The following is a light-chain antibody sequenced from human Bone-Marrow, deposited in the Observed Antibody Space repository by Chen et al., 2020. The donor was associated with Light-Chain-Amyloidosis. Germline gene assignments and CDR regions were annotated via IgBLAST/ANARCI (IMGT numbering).Light chain of an antibody. CDR1: SCSIATNY. Sequence: NFMLTQPHSVSESPGKTVIISCTRSSCSIATNYVQWYQQRPGSSPTTVIDEDDQRPSGVPDRFSGSIDRSSNSASLTISGLKTEDEADYYCQSYQGSSQGVFGGGTKLTVL. CDR2: EDD. V-gene: IGLV6-57*01. J-gene: IGLJ3*02. CDR3: QSYQGSSQGV.